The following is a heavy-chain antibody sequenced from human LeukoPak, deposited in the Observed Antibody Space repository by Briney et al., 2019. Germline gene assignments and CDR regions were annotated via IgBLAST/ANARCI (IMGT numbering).Heavy chain of an antibody. V-gene: IGHV1-69*04. Sequence: GASVKVSCKASGYTFTGYYMHWVRQAPGQGLEWMGMIIPILGIANYAQKFQGRVTITADKSTSTAYMELSSLRSEDTAVYYCARDNYYDSSDYGYYFDYWGQGTLVTVSS. D-gene: IGHD3-22*01. J-gene: IGHJ4*02. CDR1: GYTFTGYY. CDR3: ARDNYYDSSDYGYYFDY. CDR2: IIPILGIA.